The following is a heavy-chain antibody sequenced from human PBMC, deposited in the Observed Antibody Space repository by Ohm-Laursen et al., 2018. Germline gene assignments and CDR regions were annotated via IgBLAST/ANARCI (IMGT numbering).Heavy chain of an antibody. CDR1: GFNFDDHA. J-gene: IGHJ3*02. CDR3: AKDQAASGPGAIDI. CDR2: ISWNGGGV. D-gene: IGHD6-13*01. Sequence: SLRLSCSASGFNFDDHAMNWVRQRAGKGLEWVSTISWNGGGVDYADSVKGRFTISRDNAKRSVYLQMNSLRPEDTAFYYCAKDQAASGPGAIDIWGQGKMVTASS. V-gene: IGHV3-9*01.